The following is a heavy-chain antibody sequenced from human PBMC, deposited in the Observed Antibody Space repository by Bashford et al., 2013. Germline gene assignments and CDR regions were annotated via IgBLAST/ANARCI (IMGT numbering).Heavy chain of an antibody. V-gene: IGHV1-69*13. J-gene: IGHJ3*02. CDR1: GGTFSSYA. CDR3: ANSQLERLGAFDI. Sequence: SVKVSCKASGGTFSSYAISWVRQAPGQGLEWMGGIIPIFGTANYAQKFQGRVTITADESTSTAYMELNSLRSEDTAVYYCANSQLERLGAFDIWGQGTMVTVSS. CDR2: IIPIFGTA. D-gene: IGHD1-1*01.